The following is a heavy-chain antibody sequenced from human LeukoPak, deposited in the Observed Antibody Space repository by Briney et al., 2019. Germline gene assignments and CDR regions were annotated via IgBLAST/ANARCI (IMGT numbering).Heavy chain of an antibody. CDR3: AKGSAPGIAAAGDD. Sequence: GGSLRLSCAASGFTFSSYAMSWVRQAPGKGLGWVSAISVSGRSTYYADSVKGRFTISRDNSKNTLYLQMNSLRAEDTAVYYCAKGSAPGIAAAGDDWGQGTLVTVSS. V-gene: IGHV3-23*01. CDR2: ISVSGRST. J-gene: IGHJ4*02. D-gene: IGHD6-13*01. CDR1: GFTFSSYA.